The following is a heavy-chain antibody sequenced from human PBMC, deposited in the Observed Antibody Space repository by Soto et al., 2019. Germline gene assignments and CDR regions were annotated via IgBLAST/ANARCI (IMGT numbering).Heavy chain of an antibody. CDR2: IYYSGST. D-gene: IGHD4-17*01. V-gene: IGHV4-31*03. CDR3: AASYGYYVVPFSGGFDI. J-gene: IGHJ3*02. Sequence: QVQLQESGPGLVKPSQTLSLTCTVSGGSISSGGYYWSWIRQHPGKGLEWIGYIYYSGSTYYNPSLKSRVTISVDTSKNQFSLKLSSLTAADTAVYYCAASYGYYVVPFSGGFDIWGQGTMVTVSS. CDR1: GGSISSGGYY.